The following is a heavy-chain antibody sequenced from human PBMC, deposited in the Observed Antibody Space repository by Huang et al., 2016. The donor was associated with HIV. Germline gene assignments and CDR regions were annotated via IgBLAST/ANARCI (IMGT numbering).Heavy chain of an antibody. CDR1: GYTFTSYA. V-gene: IGHV7-4-1*02. Sequence: QVQLVQSGSELKKPGASVKVSCKASGYTFTSYAMNWVRQAPGQGLEWRGWSNTNTGNPTYAQVFTGRFVFSLDTSVSTAYLQISSLKAEDTAVYYCARPLYSSSWHGWDSIDYWGQGTLVTVSS. CDR3: ARPLYSSSWHGWDSIDY. J-gene: IGHJ4*02. CDR2: SNTNTGNP. D-gene: IGHD6-13*01.